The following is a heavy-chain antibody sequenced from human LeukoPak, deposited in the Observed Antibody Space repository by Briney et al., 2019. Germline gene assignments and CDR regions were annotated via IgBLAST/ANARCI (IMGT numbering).Heavy chain of an antibody. CDR1: GDSISSSSYY. Sequence: SETLSLTCTVSGDSISSSSYYWGWIRQPPGKGLEWIGSIYYSGSTNYNPSLKSRVTISVDTSKNQFSLKLSSVTAADTAVYYCARASYAYYYMDVWGKGTTVTVSS. CDR2: IYYSGST. J-gene: IGHJ6*03. V-gene: IGHV4-39*07. CDR3: ARASYAYYYMDV.